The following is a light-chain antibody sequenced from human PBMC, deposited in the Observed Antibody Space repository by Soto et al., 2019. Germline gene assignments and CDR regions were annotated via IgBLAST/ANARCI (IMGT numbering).Light chain of an antibody. CDR2: GAS. J-gene: IGKJ1*01. CDR1: QSVSSSY. CDR3: QKYGNSPQT. V-gene: IGKV3-20*01. Sequence: DIVLTQSPGTLSLSPGESATLSCRASQSVSSSYLAWYQQKPGQAPRLLIYGASSRATGIPNRFSGSGSGTDFTLTISSLEPEDFAVYYCQKYGNSPQTFGQGTKVDIK.